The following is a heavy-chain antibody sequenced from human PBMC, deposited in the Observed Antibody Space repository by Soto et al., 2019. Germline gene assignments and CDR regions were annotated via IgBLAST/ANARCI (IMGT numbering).Heavy chain of an antibody. CDR2: IYHSGST. D-gene: IGHD2-15*01. CDR1: GGSISSGGYS. J-gene: IGHJ6*03. V-gene: IGHV4-30-2*01. Sequence: SETLSLTCAVSGGSISSGGYSWSWIRQPPGKGLEWIGYIYHSGSTYYNPSLKSRVTISVDTSKNQFSLKLSSVTAADTAVYYCASYGRGYCSGGSCYSDYYYYYMDVWGKGTTVTVSS. CDR3: ASYGRGYCSGGSCYSDYYYYYMDV.